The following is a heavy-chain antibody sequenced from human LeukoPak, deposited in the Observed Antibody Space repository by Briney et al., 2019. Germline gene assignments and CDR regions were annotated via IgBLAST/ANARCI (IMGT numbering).Heavy chain of an antibody. CDR3: ARHRYSSAWSVVDY. CDR1: GGSISSSSYQ. J-gene: IGHJ4*02. CDR2: FYYSGNT. V-gene: IGHV4-39*01. D-gene: IGHD6-19*01. Sequence: SETLSLTCTVSGGSISSSSYQWGWIRQPPGKGLEWIGSFYYSGNTYYNPSLKSRVTVSVDTSKNLFSLNLSSVTAADTAVYYCARHRYSSAWSVVDYWGQGTLVTVSS.